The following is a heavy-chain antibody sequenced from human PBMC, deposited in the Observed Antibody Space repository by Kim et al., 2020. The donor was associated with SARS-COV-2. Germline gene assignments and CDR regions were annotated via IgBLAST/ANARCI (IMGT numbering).Heavy chain of an antibody. D-gene: IGHD5-18*01. V-gene: IGHV3-30*18. J-gene: IGHJ4*02. CDR2: ISYDGSNK. CDR1: GFTFSSYG. Sequence: GGSLRLSCAASGFTFSSYGMHWVRQAPGKGLEWVAVISYDGSNKYYADSVKGRFTISRDNSKNTLYLQMNSLRAEDTAVYYCAKDVDTAMVNDYGDYALLLAYWGEGALVTDSS. CDR3: AKDVDTAMVNDYGDYALLLAY.